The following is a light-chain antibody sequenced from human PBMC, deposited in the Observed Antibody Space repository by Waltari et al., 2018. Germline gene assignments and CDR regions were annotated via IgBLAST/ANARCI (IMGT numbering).Light chain of an antibody. CDR3: CSYAGSYTSHVV. V-gene: IGLV2-11*01. Sequence: QSALTQPRSVSGSPVQSVTISCTGTSSDVGGSNYVSWYQQHPGKAPKLMIYDVSKRPSGVPDRFSGSKSGNTASLTISGLQAEDEADYYCCSYAGSYTSHVVFGGGTKLTVL. J-gene: IGLJ2*01. CDR2: DVS. CDR1: SSDVGGSNY.